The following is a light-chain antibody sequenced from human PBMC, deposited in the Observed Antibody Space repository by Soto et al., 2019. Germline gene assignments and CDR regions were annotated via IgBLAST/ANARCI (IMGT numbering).Light chain of an antibody. CDR3: QQYGSSPET. V-gene: IGKV3-20*01. CDR1: PSVSSSY. Sequence: EIVLTQSPGTLSLSPGERANLSCRARPSVSSSYLAWYQQKPGQAPRLLIYGASSRATGIPDRFSGSGSGTDFTLTISRLEPEDFAVYYCQQYGSSPETFGQGTKVDIK. CDR2: GAS. J-gene: IGKJ1*01.